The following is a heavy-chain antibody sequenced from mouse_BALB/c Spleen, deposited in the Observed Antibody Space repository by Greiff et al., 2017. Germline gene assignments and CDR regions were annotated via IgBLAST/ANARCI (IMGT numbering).Heavy chain of an antibody. CDR3: ARHRDYGNYVYFDV. CDR1: GFTFSSYA. D-gene: IGHD2-1*01. Sequence: EVQRVESGGGLVKPGGSLKLSCAASGFTFSSYAMSWVRQTPEKRLEWVATISSGGSYTYYPDSVKGRFTISRDNAKNTLYLQMSSLRSEDTAMYYCARHRDYGNYVYFDVWGAGTTVTVSS. CDR2: ISSGGSYT. J-gene: IGHJ1*01. V-gene: IGHV5-9-3*01.